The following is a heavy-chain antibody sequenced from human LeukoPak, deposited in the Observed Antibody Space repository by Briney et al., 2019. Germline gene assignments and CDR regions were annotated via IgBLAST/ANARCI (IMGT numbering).Heavy chain of an antibody. CDR2: IYYSGST. CDR3: ARDLLGGSAGGFDP. V-gene: IGHV4-39*07. Sequence: SQTLPLTCTVSGGSISSSSYYWGWIRQPPGKGLEWIGSIYYSGSTYYNPSLKSRVTISVDTSKNQFSLKLSSVTAADTAVYYCARDLLGGSAGGFDPWGQGTLVTVSS. CDR1: GGSISSSSYY. D-gene: IGHD4-23*01. J-gene: IGHJ5*02.